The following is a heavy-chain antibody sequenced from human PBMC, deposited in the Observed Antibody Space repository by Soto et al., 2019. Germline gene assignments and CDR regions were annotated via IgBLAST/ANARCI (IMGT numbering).Heavy chain of an antibody. CDR1: GGTFSSYA. CDR3: AREGRGSSSWPGYYYGMDG. CDR2: IIPIFGTA. J-gene: IGHJ6*02. Sequence: QVQLVQSGAEVKKPGSSVKVSCKASGGTFSSYAISWVRQAPGQGLEWMGGIIPIFGTANYAQKFQGRVTITADESTSSAYMELSSLRSEDTAVYYCAREGRGSSSWPGYYYGMDGWGQGTTVTVSS. D-gene: IGHD6-13*01. V-gene: IGHV1-69*01.